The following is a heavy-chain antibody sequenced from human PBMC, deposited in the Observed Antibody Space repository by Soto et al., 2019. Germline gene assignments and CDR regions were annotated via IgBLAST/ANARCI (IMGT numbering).Heavy chain of an antibody. CDR2: IYSGGST. CDR3: ARAGYYDSSGYYYYDY. CDR1: GFTVSSNS. J-gene: IGHJ4*02. V-gene: IGHV3-53*04. Sequence: EVQLVESGGGLVQPGGSLRLSCAASGFTVSSNSMSWVRQAPGKGLEWVSVIYSGGSTYYADSVKGRFTISRHNSKNTLYLQMNSLRAEDTAVYYCARAGYYDSSGYYYYDYWGQGTLVTVSS. D-gene: IGHD3-22*01.